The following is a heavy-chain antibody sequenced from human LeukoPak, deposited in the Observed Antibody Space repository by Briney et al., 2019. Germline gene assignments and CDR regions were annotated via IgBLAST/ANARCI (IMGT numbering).Heavy chain of an antibody. D-gene: IGHD2/OR15-2a*01. CDR2: INPNSGGT. V-gene: IGHV1-2*02. CDR3: ARARSGDYLPFDY. J-gene: IGHJ4*02. CDR1: GYTFTSYD. Sequence: ASVKVSCKASGYTFTSYDINWVRQAPGQGLEWMGWINPNSGGTNYAQKFQGRVTMTRDTSISTAYMELSRLRSDDTAVYYCARARSGDYLPFDYWGQGTLVTVSS.